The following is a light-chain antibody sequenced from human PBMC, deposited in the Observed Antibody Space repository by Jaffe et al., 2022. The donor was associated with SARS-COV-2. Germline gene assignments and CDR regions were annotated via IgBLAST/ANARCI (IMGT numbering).Light chain of an antibody. V-gene: IGLV1-51*02. CDR2: ENN. Sequence: QSVLTQPPSVSAAPGQKVTISCSGSSSNIGNNYVSWYQHFPGTAPQLLIYENNKRPSGIPDRFSGSKSGTSATLGITGLQTGDEADYYCGTWDSTLSAWVFGGGTMLTVV. CDR1: SSNIGNNY. CDR3: GTWDSTLSAWV. J-gene: IGLJ3*02.